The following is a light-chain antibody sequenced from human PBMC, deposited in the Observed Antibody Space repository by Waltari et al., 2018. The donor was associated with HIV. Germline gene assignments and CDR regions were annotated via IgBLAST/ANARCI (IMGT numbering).Light chain of an antibody. CDR3: GTWDNSRNGVI. V-gene: IGLV1-51*01. CDR1: SSNIGHNF. Sequence: QSVFTQPTSVSAAPGQSVTISCSRSSSNIGHNFVSWYPQFPGTAPKFLTSSNDKRPSGTRDRFSASKSGTSATLAITGLQTGDEADYYCGTWDNSRNGVIFGGGTKLTVL. J-gene: IGLJ2*01. CDR2: SND.